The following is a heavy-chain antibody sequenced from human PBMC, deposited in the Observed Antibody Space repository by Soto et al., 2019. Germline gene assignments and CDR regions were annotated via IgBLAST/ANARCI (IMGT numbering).Heavy chain of an antibody. CDR1: GFTFSTYG. CDR2: IWYDGSNQ. Sequence: PGGSLRLSCAPSGFTFSTYGIHWVRQAPGKGLEWVAVIWYDGSNQYYADSVKGRFTIYRDNSKNMLYLQMNSLRAEDTAVYYCARDLGAFNYGSAYFDYWGQGAPVTVSS. J-gene: IGHJ4*02. V-gene: IGHV3-33*01. D-gene: IGHD3-10*01. CDR3: ARDLGAFNYGSAYFDY.